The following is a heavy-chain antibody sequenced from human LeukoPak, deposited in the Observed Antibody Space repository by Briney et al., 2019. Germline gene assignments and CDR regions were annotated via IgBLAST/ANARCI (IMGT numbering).Heavy chain of an antibody. V-gene: IGHV4-61*02. CDR1: GGSISSGSYY. CDR3: ARDRETGNYYYMDV. Sequence: PSETLSLTCTVSGGSISSGSYYWSWIRQPAGKGLEWIGRIYTSGSTNYNPSLKSRVTISVDTSKNQFSLKLSSVTAADTAVYYCARDRETGNYYYMDVWGKGTTVTVSS. D-gene: IGHD3-10*01. J-gene: IGHJ6*03. CDR2: IYTSGST.